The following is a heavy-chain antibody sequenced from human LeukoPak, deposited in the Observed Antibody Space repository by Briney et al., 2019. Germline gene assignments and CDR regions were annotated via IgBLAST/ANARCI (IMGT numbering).Heavy chain of an antibody. CDR2: IYTSGST. Sequence: SQTLSLTCTVSGGSISSGSYYWSWIRQPAGKGLEWIGRIYTSGSTYYNPSLKSRVTISVDTSKNQFSLKLSSVTAADTAVYYCARDSSSWYSFDYWGQGTLVTVSS. V-gene: IGHV4-61*02. D-gene: IGHD6-13*01. CDR3: ARDSSSWYSFDY. J-gene: IGHJ4*02. CDR1: GGSISSGSYY.